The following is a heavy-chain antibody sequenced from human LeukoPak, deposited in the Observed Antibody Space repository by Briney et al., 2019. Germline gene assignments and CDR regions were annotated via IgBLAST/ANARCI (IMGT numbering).Heavy chain of an antibody. Sequence: SGGSLRLSCAASGFTFNTYEMNWVRQAPGKGLEWVSYISSSGSNIYYADAVKGRFTISRDNAKNSLYLQMNSLRAEDTAVYYCARDNYDSSTPYYFDYWGQGTLVTVSS. CDR1: GFTFNTYE. J-gene: IGHJ4*02. CDR3: ARDNYDSSTPYYFDY. D-gene: IGHD3-22*01. V-gene: IGHV3-48*03. CDR2: ISSSGSNI.